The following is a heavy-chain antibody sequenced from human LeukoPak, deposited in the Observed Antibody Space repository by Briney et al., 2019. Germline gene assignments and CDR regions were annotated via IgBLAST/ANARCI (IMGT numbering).Heavy chain of an antibody. CDR3: ARRLGYDSSVFDP. CDR1: GYSLTSYW. Sequence: GESLKISCKGSGYSLTSYWIGWVRQMPGKGLEWMGIIYPGDSDTRYSPSFQGQVTISADKSISTAYLQWSSLKASDTAMYYCARRLGYDSSVFDPWGQGTLVTVSS. CDR2: IYPGDSDT. V-gene: IGHV5-51*01. D-gene: IGHD3-22*01. J-gene: IGHJ5*02.